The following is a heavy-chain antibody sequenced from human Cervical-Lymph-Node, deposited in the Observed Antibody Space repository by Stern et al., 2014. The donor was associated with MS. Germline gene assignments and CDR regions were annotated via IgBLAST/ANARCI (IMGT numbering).Heavy chain of an antibody. V-gene: IGHV4-30-4*01. J-gene: IGHJ5*02. CDR2: IYYSGST. D-gene: IGHD5-12*01. CDR3: ARGGAPINWFDP. Sequence: QLKLQESGPGLVKPSQTLSLTCTVSGGSISSGDYYWSWIRQPPGKGLEWIGYIYYSGSTYYNPSLKSRVTISVDTSKNQFSLKLSSVTAADTAVYYCARGGAPINWFDPWGQGTLVTVSS. CDR1: GGSISSGDYY.